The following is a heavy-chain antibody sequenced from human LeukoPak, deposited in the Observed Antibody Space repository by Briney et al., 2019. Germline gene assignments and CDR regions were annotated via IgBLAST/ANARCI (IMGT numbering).Heavy chain of an antibody. J-gene: IGHJ5*02. Sequence: SETLSLTCTVSGGSISSYYWSWIRQPAGKGLEWIGRIYTSGSTNYNPSLKSRVTMSVDTSKNQFSLKLSSVTAADTAVYYCARDLGAYYDFWSGDNWFDPWGQGTLVTVSS. V-gene: IGHV4-4*07. D-gene: IGHD3-3*01. CDR1: GGSISSYY. CDR3: ARDLGAYYDFWSGDNWFDP. CDR2: IYTSGST.